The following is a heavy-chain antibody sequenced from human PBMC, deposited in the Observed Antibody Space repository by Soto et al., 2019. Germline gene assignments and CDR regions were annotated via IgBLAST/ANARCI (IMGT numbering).Heavy chain of an antibody. V-gene: IGHV1-3*01. CDR1: GYTFTSYA. CDR3: ARDPGGTDFAEWTYYFDY. CDR2: INAGNGNT. D-gene: IGHD3-3*01. Sequence: ASVKVSCKASGYTFTSYAIHWVRQAPGQRLEWMGWINAGNGNTKYSQKFQGRVTITRDTSASTAYMELSSLRCEDTAVYYCARDPGGTDFAEWTYYFDYWGQGTLVTVSS. J-gene: IGHJ4*02.